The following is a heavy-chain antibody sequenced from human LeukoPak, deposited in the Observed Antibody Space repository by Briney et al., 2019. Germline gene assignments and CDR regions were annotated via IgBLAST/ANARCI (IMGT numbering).Heavy chain of an antibody. D-gene: IGHD2-15*01. Sequence: SETLSLTCTVTGGSISGYHWNWIRQSPGKGLEWIANIFYTGNADYNPSLESRLTISIDTSKNEISLILSSVSAADTAVYYCARKTYCSGGRCYGDTWFDPWGQGALVTVSS. CDR3: ARKTYCSGGRCYGDTWFDP. V-gene: IGHV4-59*08. J-gene: IGHJ5*02. CDR1: GGSISGYH. CDR2: IFYTGNA.